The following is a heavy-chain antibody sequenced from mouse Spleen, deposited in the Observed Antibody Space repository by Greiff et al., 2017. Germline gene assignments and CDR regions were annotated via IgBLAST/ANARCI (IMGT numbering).Heavy chain of an antibody. V-gene: IGHV2-2*02. Sequence: QVQLKQSGPGLVQPSQSLSITCTVSGFSLTSYGVHWVRQSPGKGLEWLGVIWSGGSTDYNAAFISRLSISKDNSKSQVFFKMNSLQANDTAIYYCARNCYDYDGGYAMDYWGQGTSVTVSS. J-gene: IGHJ4*01. CDR1: GFSLTSYG. D-gene: IGHD2-4*01. CDR3: ARNCYDYDGGYAMDY. CDR2: IWSGGST.